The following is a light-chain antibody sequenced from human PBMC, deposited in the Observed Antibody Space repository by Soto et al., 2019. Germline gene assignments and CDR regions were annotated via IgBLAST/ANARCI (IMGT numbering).Light chain of an antibody. CDR3: MQALQTPT. V-gene: IGKV2-28*01. CDR2: LGS. CDR1: QSLLHSNGYNY. Sequence: DIWMTQSPRSLPFTRGEPSSISCRSSQSLLHSNGYNYLDWYLQKPGQSPQLLIYLGSNRASGVPDRFSGSGSGTDFTLKISRVEAEDVGVYYCMQALQTPTFGQGTKVDIK. J-gene: IGKJ1*01.